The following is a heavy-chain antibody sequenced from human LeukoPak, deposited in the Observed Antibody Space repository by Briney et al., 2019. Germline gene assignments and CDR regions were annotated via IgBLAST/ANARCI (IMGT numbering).Heavy chain of an antibody. CDR2: LYSSGSA. Sequence: SETLSLTCTVSGGSISSYHWTWIRQPAGKGLEWVGRLYSSGSANYNPSLKSRVTMSVDTSKNQFSLKLNSVTAADTAVYFCARKDGDLWGQGTLVTVSS. V-gene: IGHV4-4*07. CDR1: GGSISSYH. CDR3: ARKDGDL. J-gene: IGHJ4*02.